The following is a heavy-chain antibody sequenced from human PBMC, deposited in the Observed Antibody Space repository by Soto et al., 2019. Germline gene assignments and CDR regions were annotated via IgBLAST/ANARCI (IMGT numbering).Heavy chain of an antibody. CDR2: VYYTGTT. CDR1: GVSISSYF. V-gene: IGHV4-59*01. J-gene: IGHJ4*02. D-gene: IGHD6-13*01. Sequence: TLSLTCTVSGVSISSYFYIWVRQPPGKGLEWIGSVYYTGTTDYNPSLKSRVTISVDTSKTQFSLNLRSVTAADTAVYYCARDLAAVPRAFDYWGRGTLVTVSS. CDR3: ARDLAAVPRAFDY.